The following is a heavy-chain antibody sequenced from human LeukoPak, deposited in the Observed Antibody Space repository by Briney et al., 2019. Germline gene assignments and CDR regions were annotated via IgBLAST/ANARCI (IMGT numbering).Heavy chain of an antibody. J-gene: IGHJ4*02. CDR3: ARDERLLSFLK. CDR2: ISSRGSTT. V-gene: IGHV3-11*01. CDR1: AFTFSDYF. D-gene: IGHD3-3*01. Sequence: GGSLRLSCAASAFTFSDYFMSWIRQAPGKGLEWVSYISSRGSTTYYADSVKGRFTISRDNAKNSLYLQMTSLRAEDTAIYYCARDERLLSFLKWGQGTLVTVSS.